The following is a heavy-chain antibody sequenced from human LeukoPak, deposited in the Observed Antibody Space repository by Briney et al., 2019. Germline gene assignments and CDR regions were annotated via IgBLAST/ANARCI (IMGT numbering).Heavy chain of an antibody. V-gene: IGHV3-74*01. D-gene: IGHD3-10*01. CDR3: ASLSGSGRNFDY. J-gene: IGHJ4*02. CDR1: GFTFSSYW. CDR2: INSDGSST. Sequence: GGSLRLSCAASGFTFSSYWMHWVRQAPGKGLVWVSRINSDGSSTSYADSVKGRFTIFRDNAKNTLYLQMNSLRAEDTAVYYCASLSGSGRNFDYWGQGTLVTVSS.